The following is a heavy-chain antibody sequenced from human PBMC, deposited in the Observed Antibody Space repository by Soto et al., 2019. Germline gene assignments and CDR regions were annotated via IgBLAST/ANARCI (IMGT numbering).Heavy chain of an antibody. CDR2: ISSNGGST. CDR3: ARAAGP. CDR1: GFTFSSYA. Sequence: ESGGGLVQPGGSLRLSCAASGFTFSSYAMHWVRQAPGKGLEYVSAISSNGGSTYYANSVKGRFTISRDNSKNTLYLQMGSLRAEDMAVYYCARAAGPWGQGTLVTVSS. D-gene: IGHD6-25*01. J-gene: IGHJ5*02. V-gene: IGHV3-64*01.